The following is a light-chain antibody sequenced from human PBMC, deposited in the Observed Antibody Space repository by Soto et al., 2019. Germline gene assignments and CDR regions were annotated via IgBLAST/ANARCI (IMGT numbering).Light chain of an antibody. V-gene: IGKV3-20*01. Sequence: EIVLTQSPGTLSLSPGERATLSCRASESVMRNYLAWYQHKPGQSPRLLIYGAYSRATGIPDRFSGSGSGTEFTLTIISLQSEDSAVYYCQQYNDWPLTFGGGTKVDIK. CDR3: QQYNDWPLT. CDR2: GAY. J-gene: IGKJ4*01. CDR1: ESVMRNY.